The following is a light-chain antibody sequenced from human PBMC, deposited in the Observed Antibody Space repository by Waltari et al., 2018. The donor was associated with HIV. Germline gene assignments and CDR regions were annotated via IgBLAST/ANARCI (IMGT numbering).Light chain of an antibody. CDR1: NSDVGSYNI. Sequence: QSALTQPPSVSGSPGQSVTISCTGTNSDVGSYNIVSSYHLPPGTAPKLMIHEVNHPPSGVPDRFSGSKSANTASLTISGLQAEDEADYYCSSYTSSSTLWMFGGGTKLTVL. J-gene: IGLJ3*02. CDR2: EVN. CDR3: SSYTSSSTLWM. V-gene: IGLV2-18*02.